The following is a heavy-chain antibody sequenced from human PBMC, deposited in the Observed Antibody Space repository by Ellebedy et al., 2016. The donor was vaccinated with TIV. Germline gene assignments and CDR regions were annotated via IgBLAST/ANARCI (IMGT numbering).Heavy chain of an antibody. CDR3: ARGRRFFYYYGMDV. CDR1: GGSISSRSYY. D-gene: IGHD3-3*01. V-gene: IGHV4-39*07. CDR2: INHSGST. J-gene: IGHJ6*02. Sequence: MPSETLSLTCTVSGGSISSRSYYWGWIRQPPGKGLEWIGEINHSGSTNYNPSLKSRVTISVDTSKNQFSLKLSSVTAADTAVYYCARGRRFFYYYGMDVWGQGTTVTVSS.